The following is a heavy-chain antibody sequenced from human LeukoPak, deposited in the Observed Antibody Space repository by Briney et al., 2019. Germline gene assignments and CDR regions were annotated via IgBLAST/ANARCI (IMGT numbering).Heavy chain of an antibody. D-gene: IGHD3-9*01. CDR1: GFTFSSYA. CDR3: AKDRFWPDILTGYYRPPQGTVYYYGMDV. V-gene: IGHV3-23*01. Sequence: GGSLRLSCAASGFTFSSYAMSWVRQAPGKGLEWVSAISGSGGSTYYADSVKGRFTISRDNSKNTLYLQMNSLRAEDTAVYYCAKDRFWPDILTGYYRPPQGTVYYYGMDVWGQGTTVTVSS. J-gene: IGHJ6*02. CDR2: ISGSGGST.